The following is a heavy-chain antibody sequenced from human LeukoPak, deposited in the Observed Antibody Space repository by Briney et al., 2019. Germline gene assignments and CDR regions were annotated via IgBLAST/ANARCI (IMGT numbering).Heavy chain of an antibody. CDR3: ARDRRDGYNRDAFDI. D-gene: IGHD5-24*01. Sequence: ASVKVSCKASGYTFTSYAMHWVRQAPGQRLEWMGWINAGNGNTKYSQEFQGRVTITRDTSASTAYMELSSLRAEDTAVYYCARDRRDGYNRDAFDIWGQGTMVTVSS. CDR1: GYTFTSYA. J-gene: IGHJ3*02. CDR2: INAGNGNT. V-gene: IGHV1-3*03.